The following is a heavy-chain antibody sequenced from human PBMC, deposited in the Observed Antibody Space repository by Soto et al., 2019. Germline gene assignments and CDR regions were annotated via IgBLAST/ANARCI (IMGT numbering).Heavy chain of an antibody. CDR2: TYYRSKWYN. J-gene: IGHJ6*02. CDR3: ARVVGSGWYVGSVPAPRDYCYYGMDV. CDR1: GDSVSSNSAA. Sequence: SQTLSLTCAISGDSVSSNSAAWNWIRQSPSRGLEWLGRTYYRSKWYNDYAVSVKSRITINPDTSKNQSSLQLNSVTPEDTAVYYCARVVGSGWYVGSVPAPRDYCYYGMDVWGQGTTVTVSS. V-gene: IGHV6-1*01. D-gene: IGHD6-19*01.